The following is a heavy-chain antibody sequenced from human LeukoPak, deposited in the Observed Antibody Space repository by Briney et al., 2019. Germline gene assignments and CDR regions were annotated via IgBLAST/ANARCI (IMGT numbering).Heavy chain of an antibody. D-gene: IGHD5-12*01. CDR1: GGSFSGYY. J-gene: IGHJ4*02. CDR2: INHSGST. V-gene: IGHV4-34*01. Sequence: SETLSLTCAVYGGSFSGYYWSWIRQPPGKGLEWIGEINHSGSTNYNPSLKSRVTISVDTSKNQFSLKLSSVTAADTAVYYCARRRGRGYSGYAGRGYFDYWGQGTLVTVSS. CDR3: ARRRGRGYSGYAGRGYFDY.